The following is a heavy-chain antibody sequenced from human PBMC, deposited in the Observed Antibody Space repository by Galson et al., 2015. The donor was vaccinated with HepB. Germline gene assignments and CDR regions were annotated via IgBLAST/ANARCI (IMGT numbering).Heavy chain of an antibody. Sequence: SLRLSCAASGFTFSSYSMNWVRQAPGKGPEWVSYISSSSSTIYYADSVKGRFTISRDNAKNSLYLQMNSLRDEDTAVYYCARDYTVAGYYYYYGMDVWGQGTTVTVSS. CDR3: ARDYTVAGYYYYYGMDV. D-gene: IGHD4-23*01. CDR2: ISSSSSTI. V-gene: IGHV3-48*02. CDR1: GFTFSSYS. J-gene: IGHJ6*02.